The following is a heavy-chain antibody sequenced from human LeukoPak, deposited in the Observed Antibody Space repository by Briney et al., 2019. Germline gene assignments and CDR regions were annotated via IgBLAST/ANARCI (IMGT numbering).Heavy chain of an antibody. CDR2: IYSGGST. J-gene: IGHJ3*02. V-gene: IGHV3-53*01. D-gene: IGHD3-3*01. Sequence: GGSLRLSCAASGFTVSSNYMSWVRQAPGKGLEWVSVIYSGGSTYYADSVKGRFTISRDNSKNTLYLQMNSLRAEDTAVYYCARVRDFWSGSLALDIWGQGTMVTVSS. CDR1: GFTVSSNY. CDR3: ARVRDFWSGSLALDI.